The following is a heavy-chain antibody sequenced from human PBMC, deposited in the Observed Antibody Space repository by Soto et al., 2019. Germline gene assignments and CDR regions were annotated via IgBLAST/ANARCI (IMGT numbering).Heavy chain of an antibody. CDR1: GYSFTNYW. D-gene: IGHD2-2*01. CDR2: IYPGGSDP. V-gene: IGHV5-51*01. J-gene: IGHJ4*01. CDR3: ARPSSCSSTSCSSFDY. Sequence: PGECLKIYCQGSGYSFTNYWIGWERQMPGKGPKCMGHIYPGGSDPRSSPSVHCHDTTSADKSIRAAYLQWRSLKASDTAMYYCARPSSCSSTSCSSFDYWGQGTLVTVS.